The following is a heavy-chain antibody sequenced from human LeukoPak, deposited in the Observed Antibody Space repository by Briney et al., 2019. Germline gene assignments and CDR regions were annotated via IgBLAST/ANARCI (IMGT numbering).Heavy chain of an antibody. CDR2: ISYDGSNK. V-gene: IGHV3-30-3*01. Sequence: PGGSLRLSCAASGFTFSSYAMHWVRQAPGKGLEWVAVISYDGSNKYYADSVKGRFTISRDNSKNTLYLQMNSLRAEDTAVYYCARDLRRWNHDYYMDVWGKGTTVTVSS. J-gene: IGHJ6*03. CDR1: GFTFSSYA. D-gene: IGHD1-14*01. CDR3: ARDLRRWNHDYYMDV.